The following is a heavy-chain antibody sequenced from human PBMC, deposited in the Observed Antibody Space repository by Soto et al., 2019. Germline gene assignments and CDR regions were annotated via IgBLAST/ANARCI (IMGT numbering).Heavy chain of an antibody. D-gene: IGHD2-15*01. CDR2: MSPNSGKT. J-gene: IGHJ4*02. CDR1: GYTFTDYD. CDR3: ARGRIGAAF. V-gene: IGHV1-8*01. Sequence: QVQLVQSGAEVKKPGASVRVTCKTSGYTFTDYDVSWVRQASGQGLEWMGWMSPNSGKTGYVEKFQGRVTMTANTSLSTACMELHSLRSEDTAIYFCARGRIGAAFWGQGTLVTVSS.